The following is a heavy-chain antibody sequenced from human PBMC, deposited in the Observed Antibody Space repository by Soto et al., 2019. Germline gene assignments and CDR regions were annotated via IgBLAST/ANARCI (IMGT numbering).Heavy chain of an antibody. D-gene: IGHD3-22*01. CDR2: IYPGDSDT. CDR1: GYSFTSYW. V-gene: IGHV5-51*01. J-gene: IGHJ3*02. Sequence: GESLKISCKGSGYSFTSYWIGWVRQMPGKGLEWMGIIYPGDSDTRYSPSFQGQVTISADKSISTAYLQWSSLKASDTAMYYCLSRLDYASSGYQAAAFEIWGQGTMVTVSS. CDR3: LSRLDYASSGYQAAAFEI.